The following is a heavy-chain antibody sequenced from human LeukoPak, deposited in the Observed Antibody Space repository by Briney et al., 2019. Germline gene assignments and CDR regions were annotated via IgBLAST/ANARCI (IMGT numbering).Heavy chain of an antibody. CDR1: GYRFTSYW. V-gene: IGHV5-51*01. J-gene: IGHJ4*02. CDR2: IYPDDSDT. D-gene: IGHD5-12*01. Sequence: GESLKISCKGSGYRFTSYWIGWVRQMPGKGLEWMGIIYPDDSDTRYSPSFQGQVTISADKSISTAYLQWSSLKASDTAMYYCARAEVATIRTIDYWGQGTLVTVSS. CDR3: ARAEVATIRTIDY.